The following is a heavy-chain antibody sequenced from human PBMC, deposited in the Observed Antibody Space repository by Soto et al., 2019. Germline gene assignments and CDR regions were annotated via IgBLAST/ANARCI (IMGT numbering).Heavy chain of an antibody. CDR1: GGSISSSSYY. Sequence: SETLSLRCTVSGGSISSSSYYWGWIGQPAGKGLEWIGRIDYSGSTYYTPSPKSRVTISVDTSKKNFSLNLRSVTAADTAIFYCARATYTSGGSPTFAMDVWGQGTTVTVSS. V-gene: IGHV4-39*02. J-gene: IGHJ6*02. CDR3: ARATYTSGGSPTFAMDV. CDR2: IDYSGST. D-gene: IGHD3-10*01.